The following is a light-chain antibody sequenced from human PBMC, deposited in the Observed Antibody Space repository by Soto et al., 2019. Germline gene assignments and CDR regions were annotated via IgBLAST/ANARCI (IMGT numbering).Light chain of an antibody. CDR2: GAS. V-gene: IGKV3-20*01. CDR1: QSVTSSY. Sequence: EIVLTQAPGTLSLSPGERATLSCRASQSVTSSYLAWFQQKPGQAPRLLIYGASSRATGIPDRFSGSGSGTDFTLTISRLEPEDFAVYYCHQYSSSLPWTFGQGTKVEI. J-gene: IGKJ1*01. CDR3: HQYSSSLPWT.